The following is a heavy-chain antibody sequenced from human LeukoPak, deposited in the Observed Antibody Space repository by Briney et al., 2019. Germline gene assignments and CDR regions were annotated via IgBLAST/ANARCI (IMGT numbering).Heavy chain of an antibody. J-gene: IGHJ4*02. CDR1: GGSISSYY. Sequence: SETLSLTCTVSGGSISSYYWSWIRQPAGKGLEWIGRLYTSGSTNYNPSLKSRVTMSVDTSKNQFSLKLTSMTAADTAVYYCAGGGSSGYYYGWGQGTLVTVSS. V-gene: IGHV4-4*07. CDR3: AGGGSSGYYYG. CDR2: LYTSGST. D-gene: IGHD3-22*01.